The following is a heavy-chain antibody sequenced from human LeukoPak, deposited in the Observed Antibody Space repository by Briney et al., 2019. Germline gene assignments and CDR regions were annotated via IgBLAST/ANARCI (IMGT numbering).Heavy chain of an antibody. J-gene: IGHJ3*01. Sequence: SETLSLTCTVSGGSINGNTYFWNWIRQPAGKRLEWIGRIYASGRTDYSPSLRSRLSMSIKTSSNQISLTLSSLTAADTAVYYCARYVDPYDISPHSFDLWGQGTVVTVSS. V-gene: IGHV4-61*02. CDR2: IYASGRT. CDR1: GGSINGNTYF. CDR3: ARYVDPYDISPHSFDL. D-gene: IGHD3-22*01.